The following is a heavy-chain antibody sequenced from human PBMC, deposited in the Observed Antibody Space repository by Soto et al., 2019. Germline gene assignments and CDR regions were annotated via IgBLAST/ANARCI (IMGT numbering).Heavy chain of an antibody. CDR3: ARGGGVVRYFDWLLPFDY. Sequence: SETLSLTCTVSGGSISSYYWSWIRQPPGKGLEWIGYIYYSGSTNYNPSLKSRVIISIDTSKNQFSLKLSSVTAADTAVYYCARGGGVVRYFDWLLPFDYWGQGTLVTVSS. CDR1: GGSISSYY. D-gene: IGHD3-9*01. J-gene: IGHJ4*02. CDR2: IYYSGST. V-gene: IGHV4-59*12.